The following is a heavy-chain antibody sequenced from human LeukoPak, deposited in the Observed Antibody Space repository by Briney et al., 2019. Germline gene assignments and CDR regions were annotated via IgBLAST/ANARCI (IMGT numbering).Heavy chain of an antibody. CDR3: ARSLYCSSTSCQDYYYYGMDV. CDR2: IYPGDSDT. V-gene: IGHV5-51*01. D-gene: IGHD2-2*01. Sequence: GESLKISCKCSGYSFTSYWIGWVRQMPGKGLEWMGIIYPGDSDTRYSPSFQGQVTISADKSISTAYLQWSSLKASDTAMYYCARSLYCSSTSCQDYYYYGMDVWGQGTTVTVSS. CDR1: GYSFTSYW. J-gene: IGHJ6*02.